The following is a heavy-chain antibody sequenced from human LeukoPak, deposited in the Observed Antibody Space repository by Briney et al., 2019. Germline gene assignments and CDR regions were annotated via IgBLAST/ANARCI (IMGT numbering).Heavy chain of an antibody. Sequence: SLRLSCAASGFTFDGYAMHWGWYVPGKGLEWVSGISWNSASIGYADSVKGRFTISRDNAKNSLYLQMNSLRGDDTAFYYCAKDRGRYYDSSGAFDIWGQGTLVTVSS. D-gene: IGHD3-22*01. J-gene: IGHJ3*02. CDR3: AKDRGRYYDSSGAFDI. CDR2: ISWNSASI. V-gene: IGHV3-9*01. CDR1: GFTFDGYA.